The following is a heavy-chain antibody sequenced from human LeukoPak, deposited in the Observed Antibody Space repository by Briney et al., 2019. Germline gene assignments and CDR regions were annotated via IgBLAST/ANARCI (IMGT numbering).Heavy chain of an antibody. CDR2: ISGFNGET. CDR3: ARDPSNTSGRYTYFDY. J-gene: IGHJ4*02. Sequence: VASVKVSCKTYGYTFTSHGISWVRQAPGQGLEWMGWISGFNGETHYAQNLQGRVTMTTDTSTSTAYMELRSLRSDDTAVYYCARDPSNTSGRYTYFDYWGQGTLVTVSS. D-gene: IGHD3-16*02. V-gene: IGHV1-18*01. CDR1: GYTFTSHG.